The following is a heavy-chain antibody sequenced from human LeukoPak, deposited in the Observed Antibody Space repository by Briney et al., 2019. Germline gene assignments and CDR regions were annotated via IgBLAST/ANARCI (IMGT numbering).Heavy chain of an antibody. CDR3: ARVRGSGYDYDAFDI. J-gene: IGHJ3*02. V-gene: IGHV4-31*03. CDR1: GGSISSGGYY. Sequence: SQTLSLTCTVSGGSISSGGYYWSWIRQHPGKGLEWIGYIYYSGSTYYNPSLKSRVTISVDTSKNQFSLKLSSVTAADTAVYYCARVRGSGYDYDAFDIWGQGTMVTVSS. D-gene: IGHD5-12*01. CDR2: IYYSGST.